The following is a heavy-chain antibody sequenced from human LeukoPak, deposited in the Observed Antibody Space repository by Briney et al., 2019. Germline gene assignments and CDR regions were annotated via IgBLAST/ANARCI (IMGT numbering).Heavy chain of an antibody. V-gene: IGHV4-4*02. CDR2: GWHTGTI. J-gene: IGHJ4*02. CDR3: VTDPDGSGINFDY. CDR1: GVSITAGYW. D-gene: IGHD3-10*01. Sequence: SESLSLTCAVSGVSITAGYWWTWVRQPPGKGREWIGEGWHTGTIFYNPSLKSRVTISMDRSKNQFSLTLTSVTDADTAMYFCVTDPDGSGINFDYWGQGIRVTVSS.